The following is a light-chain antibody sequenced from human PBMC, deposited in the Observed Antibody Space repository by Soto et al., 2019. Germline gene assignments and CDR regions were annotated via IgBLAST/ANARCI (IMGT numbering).Light chain of an antibody. Sequence: DIQMTQSPSTLSASLGDRVTITCRASQSISTWLAWYQQKPGKAPKLLIYKASNVKSGVPARFSGSGSGTEFTLTISSLPPDDFATYCCQQHVSYRTLAHGTKVEIK. V-gene: IGKV1-5*03. CDR3: QQHVSYRT. J-gene: IGKJ1*01. CDR2: KAS. CDR1: QSISTW.